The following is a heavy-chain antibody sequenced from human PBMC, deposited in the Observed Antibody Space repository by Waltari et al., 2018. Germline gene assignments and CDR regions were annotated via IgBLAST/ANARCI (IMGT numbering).Heavy chain of an antibody. D-gene: IGHD3-16*01. V-gene: IGHV4-39*01. CDR1: GDSRSNSFPY. Sequence: QLQLQESGPGLVKPSETLSPNCTVSGDSRSNSFPYWGWIRQPPGKGLEWIGSMDYSGMTSYSSSLKSRLTISVDTSKKQFSLKLSSVSAADTAVYYCVGAKPGLTYFDYFNYWGQGTRVTVSS. CDR2: MDYSGMT. CDR3: VGAKPGLTYFDYFNY. J-gene: IGHJ4*02.